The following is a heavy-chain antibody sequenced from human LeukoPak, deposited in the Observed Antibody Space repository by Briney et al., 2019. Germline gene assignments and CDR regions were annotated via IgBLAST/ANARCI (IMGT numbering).Heavy chain of an antibody. J-gene: IGHJ4*02. CDR3: ARDHNYAFDN. CDR2: IGIDSGNT. Sequence: PGGSLGLSCTASGFPFIEYSMNWVRQAPGKGLGWISYIGIDSGNTKYANSWRGRFTISADKAKNSLYLQMNSLRVEDTAVYYCARDHNYAFDNWGQGTLVSVAS. D-gene: IGHD1-1*01. V-gene: IGHV3-48*01. CDR1: GFPFIEYS.